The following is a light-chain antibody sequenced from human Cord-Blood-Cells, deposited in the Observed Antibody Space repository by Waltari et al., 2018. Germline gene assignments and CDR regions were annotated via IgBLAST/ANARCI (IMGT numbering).Light chain of an antibody. J-gene: IGLJ1*01. CDR1: SSDVGGYNY. CDR3: CSYAGSYTF. V-gene: IGLV2-11*01. Sequence: QSALTQPRSVSGSPGQSVTISCTGTSSDVGGYNYVSWYQQHPGKAPTLMIYDVSKRPSGDPDRFSGSKSGNTAALTISGLQAEDEADYYCCSYAGSYTFFGTGTKVTVL. CDR2: DVS.